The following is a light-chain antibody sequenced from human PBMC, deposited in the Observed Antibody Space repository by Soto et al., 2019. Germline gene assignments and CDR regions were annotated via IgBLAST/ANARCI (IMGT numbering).Light chain of an antibody. J-gene: IGLJ1*01. V-gene: IGLV2-11*01. CDR3: CSYAGSNNFYV. Sequence: QAMLTHPRSVSWSPGHSVTISCTGTSSNVGGYNYVSWYQHHPGKAPKLVIYDVYNRPSGVPDRFSGSKSDNTASLTISGLQAEDEADYYCCSYAGSNNFYVFGTGTKVTVL. CDR1: SSNVGGYNY. CDR2: DVY.